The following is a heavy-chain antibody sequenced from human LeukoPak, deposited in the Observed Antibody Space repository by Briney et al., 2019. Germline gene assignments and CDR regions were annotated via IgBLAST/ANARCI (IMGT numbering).Heavy chain of an antibody. D-gene: IGHD2-15*01. V-gene: IGHV5-51*01. Sequence: RGETLKISCKGSGYSFTSYWIGWVRQMTGKGVEWRGIISTGASDTRYSSSFQGQVTISADKSISTAYLQWSSLKASDTAMYYCARRYCSGGSCFDSWGQGTLVTVSS. J-gene: IGHJ4*02. CDR3: ARRYCSGGSCFDS. CDR1: GYSFTSYW. CDR2: ISTGASDT.